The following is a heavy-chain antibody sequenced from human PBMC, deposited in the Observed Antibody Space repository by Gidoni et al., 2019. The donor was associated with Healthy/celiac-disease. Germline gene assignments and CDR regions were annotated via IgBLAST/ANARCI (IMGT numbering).Heavy chain of an antibody. D-gene: IGHD6-13*01. CDR3: ARIAAVDAFDI. CDR1: GFTFSSYS. CDR2: ISSSSSTI. Sequence: EVQLVESGGGLVQPGGSLRLSCAASGFTFSSYSMNWVRQAPGKGLEWVSYISSSSSTIYYADSVKGRFTISRDNDKNSLYLQMNSLRAEDTAVYYCARIAAVDAFDIWGQGTLVTVSS. J-gene: IGHJ3*02. V-gene: IGHV3-48*01.